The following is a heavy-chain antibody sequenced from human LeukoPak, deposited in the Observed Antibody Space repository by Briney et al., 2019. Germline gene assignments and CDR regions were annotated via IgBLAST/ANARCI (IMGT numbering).Heavy chain of an antibody. CDR1: GDSISSGSHY. Sequence: SETLSLTCTVSGDSISSGSHYWSWIRQPAGKGLEWIGHIYTSGSTNYDPSLKSRVTISVDTSKNQLSLKLSSVIAADTAVYYCARASSGWYGLFDYWGQGSLVTVSS. V-gene: IGHV4-61*09. CDR2: IYTSGST. D-gene: IGHD6-19*01. J-gene: IGHJ4*02. CDR3: ARASSGWYGLFDY.